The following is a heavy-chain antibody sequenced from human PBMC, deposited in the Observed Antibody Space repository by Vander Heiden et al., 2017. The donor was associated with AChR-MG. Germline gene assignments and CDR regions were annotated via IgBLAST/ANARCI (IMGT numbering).Heavy chain of an antibody. Sequence: QLQLQESGPGLVKPSETLSLTCTVSGGSISSSSYYWGWIRQPPGKGLEWMGSMYYSGSTYYNPSLKSRVTISVDTSKNQFSLKLSSVTAADTAVYYCARGRTIFGVVIEYYFDYWGQGTLVTVSS. D-gene: IGHD3-3*01. J-gene: IGHJ4*02. CDR2: MYYSGST. CDR1: GGSISSSSYY. V-gene: IGHV4-39*01. CDR3: ARGRTIFGVVIEYYFDY.